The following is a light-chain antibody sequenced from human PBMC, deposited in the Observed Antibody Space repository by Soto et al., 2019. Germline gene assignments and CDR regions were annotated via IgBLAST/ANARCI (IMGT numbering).Light chain of an antibody. V-gene: IGKV3-20*01. CDR1: QSIGSRY. J-gene: IGKJ1*01. CDR2: GAS. CDR3: QHYNSYSEA. Sequence: EIVLTQSPGTLSLSPGERASLSCRASQSIGSRYLAWYQQKRGQAPRLLIYGASTRATGIPDRFSGSGSGTEFTLTISSLQPDDFATYYCQHYNSYSEAFGQGTKVDIK.